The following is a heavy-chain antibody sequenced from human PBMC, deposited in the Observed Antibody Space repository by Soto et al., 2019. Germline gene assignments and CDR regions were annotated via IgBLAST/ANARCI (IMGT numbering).Heavy chain of an antibody. CDR3: ARTGYSYGTYYYYGMDV. Sequence: SETLSLTCTVSGGSISSSSYHWGWFRQTPGKGLERIGSIYYSGSTYYNPSLKSRVTISVDTSKNQFSLKLSSVTAADTAVYYCARTGYSYGTYYYYGMDVWGQGTTVTVSS. D-gene: IGHD5-18*01. CDR1: GGSISSSSYH. CDR2: IYYSGST. V-gene: IGHV4-39*01. J-gene: IGHJ6*02.